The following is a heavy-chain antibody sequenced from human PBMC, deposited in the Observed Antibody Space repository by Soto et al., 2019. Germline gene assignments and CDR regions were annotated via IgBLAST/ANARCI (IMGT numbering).Heavy chain of an antibody. J-gene: IGHJ4*02. CDR3: ARVPRYYIHTARSLDY. CDR1: GGTFSSYA. V-gene: IGHV1-69*13. CDR2: IIPIFGTA. D-gene: IGHD5-18*01. Sequence: GASVKVSCKASGGTFSSYAISWVRQAPGQGLEWMGGIIPIFGTANYAQKFQGRVTITADESTSTAYMELSSLRSEDTAVYYCARVPRYYIHTARSLDYWGQGTLVTVSS.